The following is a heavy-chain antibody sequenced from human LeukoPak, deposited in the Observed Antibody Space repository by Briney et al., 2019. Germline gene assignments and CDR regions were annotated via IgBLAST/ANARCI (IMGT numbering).Heavy chain of an antibody. D-gene: IGHD5/OR15-5a*01. Sequence: PGGSLRLSCVGSGFTFSRYSMRWVRQAPGKGLEWVSYISISTSSIDYADSVKGRFTISRDNAKNSLYLQMNSLKTEDTVVYYCGRLLSSYYYMDVWGEGTTVTVSS. CDR2: ISISTSSI. V-gene: IGHV3-48*01. CDR1: GFTFSRYS. CDR3: GRLLSSYYYMDV. J-gene: IGHJ6*03.